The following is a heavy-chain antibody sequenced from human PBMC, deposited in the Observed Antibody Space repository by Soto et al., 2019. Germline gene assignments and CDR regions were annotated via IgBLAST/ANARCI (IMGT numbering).Heavy chain of an antibody. V-gene: IGHV3-66*01. J-gene: IGHJ4*02. CDR2: IYSGGST. Sequence: EVQLVESGGGLVQPGGSLRLSCAASGFTVSSNYMSWVRQAPGKGLEWVSVIYSGGSTYYADSVKGRFTISRDNSKNTLYLQMNRLRAEDTAVYYCARDGNSGYDREDYWGQGTLVTVSS. CDR3: ARDGNSGYDREDY. CDR1: GFTVSSNY. D-gene: IGHD5-12*01.